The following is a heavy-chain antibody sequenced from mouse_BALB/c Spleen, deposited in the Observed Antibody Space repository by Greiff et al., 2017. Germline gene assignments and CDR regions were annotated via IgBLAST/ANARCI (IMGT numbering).Heavy chain of an antibody. D-gene: IGHD1-1*01. CDR1: GFTFSSYA. CDR2: ISSGGST. CDR3: ARGLFTTVGPVDY. V-gene: IGHV5-6-5*01. Sequence: DVKLVESGGGLVKPGGSLKLSCAASGFTFSSYAMSWVRQTPEKRLEWVASISSGGSTYYPDSVKGRFTISRDNARNILYLQMSSLRSEDTAMYYCARGLFTTVGPVDYWGQGTTLTVAS. J-gene: IGHJ2*01.